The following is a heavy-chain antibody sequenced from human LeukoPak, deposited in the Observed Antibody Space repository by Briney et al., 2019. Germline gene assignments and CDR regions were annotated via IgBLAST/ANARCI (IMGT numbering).Heavy chain of an antibody. CDR1: GGTFSSYA. J-gene: IGHJ5*02. CDR3: ASARYYDILTGYSPYNWFDP. CDR2: IIPMFGTA. V-gene: IGHV1-69*13. Sequence: ASVKVSCKASGGTFSSYAFNWVRQAPGQGLEWMGGIIPMFGTAKYAQKLQDRVTINADESTSTAYMELSSLRSEDTAIYYRASARYYDILTGYSPYNWFDPWGQGTLVTVSS. D-gene: IGHD3-9*01.